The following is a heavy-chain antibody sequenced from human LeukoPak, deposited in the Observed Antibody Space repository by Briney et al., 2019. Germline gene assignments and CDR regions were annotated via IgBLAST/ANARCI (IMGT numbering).Heavy chain of an antibody. Sequence: GASVTVSCKASGYTFTGYYMHWVRQAPGQGLEWMGWINPNSGGTDYAQKFQGRVTMTRDTSISTAYMELSSLRSDDTAVYYCARTRGITATPEDYWGQGTLVTVSS. CDR2: INPNSGGT. V-gene: IGHV1-2*02. J-gene: IGHJ4*02. CDR1: GYTFTGYY. D-gene: IGHD2-15*01. CDR3: ARTRGITATPEDY.